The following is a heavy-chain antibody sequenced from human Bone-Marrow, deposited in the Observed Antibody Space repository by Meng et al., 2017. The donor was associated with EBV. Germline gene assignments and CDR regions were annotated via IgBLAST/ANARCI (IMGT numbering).Heavy chain of an antibody. V-gene: IGHV4-4*02. CDR1: GGSISGGHC. Sequence: QGPLTGPGPGQVKPSGTAVCTCAGPGGSISGGHCWSWVRQPPGKGLEWIGEIHQSGSTNYNPSLKSRVTISLDMSKNQFSLNLNSVTAADTALYYCARTEFGIVPNTEEPLGYWGQGALVTVSS. J-gene: IGHJ4*02. D-gene: IGHD1-26*01. CDR2: IHQSGST. CDR3: ARTEFGIVPNTEEPLGY.